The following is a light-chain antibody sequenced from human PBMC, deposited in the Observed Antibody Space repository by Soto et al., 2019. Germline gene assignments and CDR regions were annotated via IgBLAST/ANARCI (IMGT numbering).Light chain of an antibody. CDR2: GAS. CDR3: HQYNNWPRT. V-gene: IGKV3-15*01. Sequence: EIVLTQSASTLSSFPGDRVTLSCRASQYINTRLAWYQQKPGQAPSLLIYGASTRATGIPARFSGSGYGTEFNLTISSLQSEDFAVYFCHQYNNWPRTFGQGTRLEIK. CDR1: QYINTR. J-gene: IGKJ5*01.